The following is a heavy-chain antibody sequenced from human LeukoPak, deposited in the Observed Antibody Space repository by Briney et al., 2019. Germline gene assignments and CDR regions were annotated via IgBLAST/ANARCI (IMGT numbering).Heavy chain of an antibody. V-gene: IGHV3-48*04. Sequence: GGSLRLSCAASGFTFSSYSMNWVRQAPGKGLEWVSYISSSGSTIYYADSVKGRFTISRDNAKNSLDVQMNSLRAEDTAVYYCARRYCSSTSCLLDYWGQGPLVTVSS. CDR1: GFTFSSYS. J-gene: IGHJ4*02. D-gene: IGHD2-2*01. CDR2: ISSSGSTI. CDR3: ARRYCSSTSCLLDY.